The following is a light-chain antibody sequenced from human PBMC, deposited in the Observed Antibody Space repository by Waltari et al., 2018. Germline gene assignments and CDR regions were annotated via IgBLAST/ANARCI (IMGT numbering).Light chain of an antibody. V-gene: IGLV2-14*03. Sequence: QSALTQPASVSGSPGQSITISCTGPSSDVGGYNYVSWYQQHPGKAPKLMIYDVSNRPSGVSNRFSGSKSGNTASLTISGLQAEDEADYYCSSYTSSSTWVFGGGTKLTVL. CDR3: SSYTSSSTWV. J-gene: IGLJ3*02. CDR2: DVS. CDR1: SSDVGGYNY.